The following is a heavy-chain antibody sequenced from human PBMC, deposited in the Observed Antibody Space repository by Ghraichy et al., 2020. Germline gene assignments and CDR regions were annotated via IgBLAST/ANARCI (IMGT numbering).Heavy chain of an antibody. V-gene: IGHV3-33*01. CDR1: GFTFSSYG. CDR2: MWYDGSNK. CDR3: ARRDQLLLHYFDY. J-gene: IGHJ4*02. Sequence: GGSLRLSCAASGFTFSSYGMHWVRQAPGKGLEWVAVMWYDGSNKYYADSVKGRFTISRDNSKNTLYLQMNSLRAEDTAVYYCARRDQLLLHYFDYWGQGTLVTVSS. D-gene: IGHD2-2*01.